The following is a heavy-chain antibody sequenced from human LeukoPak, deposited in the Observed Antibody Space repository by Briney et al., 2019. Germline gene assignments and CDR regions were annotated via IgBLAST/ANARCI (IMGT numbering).Heavy chain of an antibody. D-gene: IGHD3-22*01. J-gene: IGHJ4*02. CDR3: ARDSHYYDSSGYFFDY. V-gene: IGHV3-21*01. Sequence: GGSLRLSCAASGFTFSSYSMNWVRQAPGKGLEWVSSISSSSSYIYYADSVKGRFTISRDNAKNSLYLQMSSLRVEDTAVYYCARDSHYYDSSGYFFDYWGQGTLVTVSS. CDR1: GFTFSSYS. CDR2: ISSSSSYI.